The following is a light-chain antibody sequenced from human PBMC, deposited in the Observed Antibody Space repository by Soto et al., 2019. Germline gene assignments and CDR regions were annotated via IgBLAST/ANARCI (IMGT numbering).Light chain of an antibody. CDR2: DAS. CDR1: QDVGNW. V-gene: IGKV1-5*01. J-gene: IGKJ3*01. Sequence: DIQMTQSPSSLSASVGDRVTITCRASQDVGNWLAWYQQKPGKAPKLLIYDASTLQSGVPSRFSGSGSGTEFTLSISSLEPDDFATYYCQQYNSDLFGPGNKLEIK. CDR3: QQYNSDL.